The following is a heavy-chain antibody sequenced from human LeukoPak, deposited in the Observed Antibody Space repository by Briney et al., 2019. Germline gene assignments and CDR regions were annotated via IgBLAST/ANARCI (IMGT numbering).Heavy chain of an antibody. CDR3: ARRDGGSYYWFDY. J-gene: IGHJ4*02. CDR1: GGSISSSSYY. V-gene: IGHV4-39*01. D-gene: IGHD1-26*01. Sequence: ETLSLTCTVSGGSISSSSYYWGWIRQPPGKGLEWIGSIYYSGSTYYNPSLKSRVTISVDTSKNQFSLKLSSVSAADTAVYYCARRDGGSYYWFDYWGQGTLVTVSS. CDR2: IYYSGST.